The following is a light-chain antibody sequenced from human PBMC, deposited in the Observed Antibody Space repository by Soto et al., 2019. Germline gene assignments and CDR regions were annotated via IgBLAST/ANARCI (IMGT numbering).Light chain of an antibody. CDR3: PPYGTSPPA. J-gene: IGKJ1*01. CDR2: GAS. Sequence: EIVLTQSPGTLSLSPGERDTLSCKASQSVSSNFLAWYQRNPGQAPRLLIYGASYRDTDIPYKFSGSGSGIDLTLTITRLEPEYFAVYYCPPYGTSPPAFGQGTKVEI. CDR1: QSVSSNF. V-gene: IGKV3-20*01.